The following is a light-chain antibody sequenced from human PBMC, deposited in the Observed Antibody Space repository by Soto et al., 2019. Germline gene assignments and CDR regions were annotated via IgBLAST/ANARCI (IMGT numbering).Light chain of an antibody. CDR2: EVN. CDR3: TSSAGSHNYV. Sequence: QSALTQPPSASGSPGQSVTISCTGTSSDVGGYNYVSWYQQHPDKAPKLMIYEVNKRPSGVPDRISGSKSGNTASLTVSGLQAEDAADYYCTSSAGSHNYVFGTGTKVTVL. CDR1: SSDVGGYNY. J-gene: IGLJ1*01. V-gene: IGLV2-8*01.